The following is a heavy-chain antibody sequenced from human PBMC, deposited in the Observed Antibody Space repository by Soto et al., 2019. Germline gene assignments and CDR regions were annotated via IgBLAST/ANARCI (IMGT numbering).Heavy chain of an antibody. Sequence: QVQLQESGPGLVKPSETLSLTCTVSGGSIRSYYWSWIRQPPGKGLEWIGYIYYSGSTNYSPSLKSRVTISVDTSKNQFSLKLSAVTAADTAVYYCARTLFGWGIWFDPWGQGTLVTVSS. CDR1: GGSIRSYY. CDR3: ARTLFGWGIWFDP. J-gene: IGHJ5*02. V-gene: IGHV4-59*01. D-gene: IGHD3-10*02. CDR2: IYYSGST.